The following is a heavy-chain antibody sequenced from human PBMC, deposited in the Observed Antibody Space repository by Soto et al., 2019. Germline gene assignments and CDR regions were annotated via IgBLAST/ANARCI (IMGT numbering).Heavy chain of an antibody. D-gene: IGHD2-15*01. J-gene: IGHJ6*03. Sequence: SEGGRFTISRDNSKNTLYLQMNSLRAEDTAVYYCAKESCSGGSCYSYYYYYMDVWGKGTTVTVSS. V-gene: IGHV3-23*01. CDR3: AKESCSGGSCYSYYYYYMDV.